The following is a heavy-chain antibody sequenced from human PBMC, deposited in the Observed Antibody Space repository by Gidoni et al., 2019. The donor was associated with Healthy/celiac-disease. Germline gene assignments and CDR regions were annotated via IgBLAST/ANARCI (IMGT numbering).Heavy chain of an antibody. D-gene: IGHD3-9*01. CDR3: AEYDILSNWFDP. J-gene: IGHJ5*02. CDR1: GFTFSSYA. CDR2: ISGRGGST. Sequence: EVQLVESGGGLVQPGGSMRLSCAASGFTFSSYAMIWVRQAPGKGLEGVTAISGRGGSTYTADSVKGRFTISRDNSKNTLYLQMNSLRAEDKAVYYCAEYDILSNWFDPWGQGTLVTVSS. V-gene: IGHV3-23*04.